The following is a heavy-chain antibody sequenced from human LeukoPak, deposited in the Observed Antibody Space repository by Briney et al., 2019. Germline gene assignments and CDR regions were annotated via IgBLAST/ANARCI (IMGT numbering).Heavy chain of an antibody. Sequence: PSETLSLTCAVYGGSFNGYYWSWIRQPPGKGLEWIGEINHSGSTNYNPSLKSRVTISVDTSKNQFSLKLSSVTAADTAVYYCARGVLFGYWGQGTLVTVSS. CDR2: INHSGST. J-gene: IGHJ4*02. V-gene: IGHV4-34*01. CDR1: GGSFNGYY. CDR3: ARGVLFGY.